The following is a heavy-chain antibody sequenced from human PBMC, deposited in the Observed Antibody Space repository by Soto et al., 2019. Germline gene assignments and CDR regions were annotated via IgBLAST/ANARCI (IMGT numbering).Heavy chain of an antibody. Sequence: EVQLVESGGGLVQPGGALRLSCAASGFTVSNNYISWVRQAPGKGLEWVSVIHSGGNTYYADSVKGGFTISRDNSKNTLYLQMNSLRVEDTAVYYCARGGGGAPVDHWGQGTLVTVSS. CDR3: ARGGGGAPVDH. CDR2: IHSGGNT. D-gene: IGHD3-10*01. CDR1: GFTVSNNY. J-gene: IGHJ4*02. V-gene: IGHV3-66*01.